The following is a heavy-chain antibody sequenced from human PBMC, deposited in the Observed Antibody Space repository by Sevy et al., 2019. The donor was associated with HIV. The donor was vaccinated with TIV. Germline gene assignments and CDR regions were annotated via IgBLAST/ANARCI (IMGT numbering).Heavy chain of an antibody. J-gene: IGHJ4*02. Sequence: GGSLRLSCAASGFTLSTYNMNWVRQAPGKGLEWVSSIWSSSSYIYYADSVKGRFTISRDNAKNSLYLQMNSLKVEDTAVYYCARDRTYGSFIDYWGQGTLVTVSS. CDR1: GFTLSTYN. CDR2: IWSSSSYI. D-gene: IGHD3-10*01. V-gene: IGHV3-21*01. CDR3: ARDRTYGSFIDY.